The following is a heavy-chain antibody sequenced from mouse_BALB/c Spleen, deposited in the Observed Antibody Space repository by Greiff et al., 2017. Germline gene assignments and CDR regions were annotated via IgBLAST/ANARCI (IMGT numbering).Heavy chain of an antibody. Sequence: EVQLVESGGGLVKPGGPLKLSCAASGFTFSDYYMYWVRQTPEKRLEWVATISDGGSYTYYPDSVKGRFTISRDNAKNNLYLQMSSLKSEDTAMYYCARGPPYYRYDGYAMDYWGQGTSVTVSS. J-gene: IGHJ4*01. V-gene: IGHV5-4*02. CDR2: ISDGGSYT. D-gene: IGHD2-14*01. CDR3: ARGPPYYRYDGYAMDY. CDR1: GFTFSDYY.